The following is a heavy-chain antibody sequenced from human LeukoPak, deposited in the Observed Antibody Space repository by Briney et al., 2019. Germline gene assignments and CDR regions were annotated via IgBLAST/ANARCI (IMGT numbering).Heavy chain of an antibody. CDR2: IYYSGST. CDR1: GGSISSSSYY. V-gene: IGHV4-39*07. Sequence: SETLSLTCTVSGGSISSSSYYWGWIRQSPGKGLEWIGSIYYSGSTYYNPSLKSRVTISVDTSKNQFSLKLSSVTAADTAVYYCARVGKTYYYDSSGYYYDVGDYWGQGTLVTVSS. J-gene: IGHJ4*02. CDR3: ARVGKTYYYDSSGYYYDVGDY. D-gene: IGHD3-22*01.